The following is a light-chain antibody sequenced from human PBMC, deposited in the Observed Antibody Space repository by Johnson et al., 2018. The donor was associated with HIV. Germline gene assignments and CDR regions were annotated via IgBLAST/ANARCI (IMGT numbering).Light chain of an antibody. CDR2: DNN. V-gene: IGLV1-51*01. CDR3: GTWDSSLSAEAV. Sequence: QSVLTQSPSVSAAPGQKVTISCSGSSSNIGNNYVSWYQQLPGTAPKLLIYDNNQRPSGIPDRFSGSKSGTSATLGITGLQTGDEADYYCGTWDSSLSAEAVCGSGTKVTIL. J-gene: IGLJ1*01. CDR1: SSNIGNNY.